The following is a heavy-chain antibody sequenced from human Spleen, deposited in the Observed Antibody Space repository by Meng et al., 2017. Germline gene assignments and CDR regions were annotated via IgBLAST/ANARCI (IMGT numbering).Heavy chain of an antibody. CDR2: INAGNGNT. J-gene: IGHJ4*02. CDR3: ARGAYCGGDCYSADY. Sequence: ASVKVSCKASGYTFTSYAMHWVRQAPGQRLEWMGWINAGNGNTKYSQKFQGRVTITRDTSASTAYMELSSLRSEDTAVYYCARGAYCGGDCYSADYWGQGTLVTVSS. D-gene: IGHD2-21*02. V-gene: IGHV1-3*01. CDR1: GYTFTSYA.